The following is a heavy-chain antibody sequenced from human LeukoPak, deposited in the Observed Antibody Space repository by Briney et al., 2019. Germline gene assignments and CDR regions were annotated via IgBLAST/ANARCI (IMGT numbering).Heavy chain of an antibody. CDR2: IYCSGST. V-gene: IGHV4-59*01. Sequence: SETLSLTCTVSGGSISSYYWSWIRQPPGKGLEWIGYIYCSGSTNYNPSLKSRVTISVDTSKNQFSLKLSSVTAADTAVYYCASLYYGSGADQWYFDYWGQGTLVTVSS. J-gene: IGHJ4*02. CDR1: GGSISSYY. D-gene: IGHD3-10*01. CDR3: ASLYYGSGADQWYFDY.